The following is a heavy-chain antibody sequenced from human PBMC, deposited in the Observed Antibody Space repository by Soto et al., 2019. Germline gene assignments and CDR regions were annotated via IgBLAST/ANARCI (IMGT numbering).Heavy chain of an antibody. Sequence: GGSLRLSCAASVFTFSNYAMTWVRQAPGKGLEWVSGISGGGSSTYYADSVKGRFTISRDNSKNTVFLQMDSLRAEDMAVYYCDASVNSDRYFDHWGQGILVTVSS. CDR1: VFTFSNYA. J-gene: IGHJ4*02. CDR2: ISGGGSST. V-gene: IGHV3-23*01. CDR3: DASVNSDRYFDH. D-gene: IGHD3-16*02.